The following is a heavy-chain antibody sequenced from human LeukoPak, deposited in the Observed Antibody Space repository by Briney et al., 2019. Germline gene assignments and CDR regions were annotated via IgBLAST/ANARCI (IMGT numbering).Heavy chain of an antibody. D-gene: IGHD5-18*01. CDR1: GYTFTGYY. Sequence: ASVKVSCKASGYTFTGYYMHWVRQAPGQGLEWMGWINPNSGGTNYAQKFQGRVTMTRDTSISTAYMELSRLRSDDTAVYYCARVQLGVSVRDAFDIWGQGTMVTVSS. V-gene: IGHV1-2*02. J-gene: IGHJ3*02. CDR2: INPNSGGT. CDR3: ARVQLGVSVRDAFDI.